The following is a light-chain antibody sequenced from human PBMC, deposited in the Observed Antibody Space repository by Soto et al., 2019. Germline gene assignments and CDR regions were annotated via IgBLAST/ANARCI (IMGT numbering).Light chain of an antibody. CDR3: QQYNNWPPWT. CDR1: QSVSDK. V-gene: IGKV3-15*01. Sequence: EIVMTHSPATLSVSPCERATLSFSASQSVSDKLAWYQQKPGQAPRLLIYHASTRATGIPARFSGSGSGTEFTLTISSLQSEDFAVYYCQQYNNWPPWTFGQGTKVDIK. CDR2: HAS. J-gene: IGKJ1*01.